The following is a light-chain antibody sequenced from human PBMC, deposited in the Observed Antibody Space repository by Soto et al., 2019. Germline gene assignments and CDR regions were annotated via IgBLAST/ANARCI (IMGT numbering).Light chain of an antibody. V-gene: IGKV3-20*01. Sequence: EIVLTQSPGTLSLSPGERATLSCRASQSVTSNYLAWYQKKPGQAPRLLIYGASSRATGIPDRFSGSGSGTYFTLTICRLEPEDFAVYYCQQYGSPPFTFGPGTIVDVK. J-gene: IGKJ3*01. CDR2: GAS. CDR3: QQYGSPPFT. CDR1: QSVTSNY.